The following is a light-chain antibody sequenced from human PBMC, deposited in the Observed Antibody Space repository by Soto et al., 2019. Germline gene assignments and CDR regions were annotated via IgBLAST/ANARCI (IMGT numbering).Light chain of an antibody. Sequence: EVVLPQSPGTLSLYPGERATLACRASKSVSNYLAWYQQKSGQAPSLLIYGASSRASGIPDRFSGSGSATDFTLTLSRVEPEEFAVDYCQQYGSSLTFGLGTQVDIK. CDR3: QQYGSSLT. CDR1: KSVSNY. J-gene: IGKJ1*01. CDR2: GAS. V-gene: IGKV3-20*01.